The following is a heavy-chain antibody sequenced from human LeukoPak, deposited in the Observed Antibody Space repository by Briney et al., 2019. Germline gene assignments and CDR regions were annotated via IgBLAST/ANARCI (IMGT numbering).Heavy chain of an antibody. CDR1: GFIFSRYW. CDR3: AKSDAPQYYYGMDV. J-gene: IGHJ6*02. V-gene: IGHV3-7*03. CDR2: IKEDGSEK. Sequence: AGGSLRLSCAVSGFIFSRYWMSWVRQAPGRGLEWVANIKEDGSEKYYVDSVKGRFTISRDNSKNTLYLQMNSLRAEDAAVYYCAKSDAPQYYYGMDVWGQGTTVTVSS.